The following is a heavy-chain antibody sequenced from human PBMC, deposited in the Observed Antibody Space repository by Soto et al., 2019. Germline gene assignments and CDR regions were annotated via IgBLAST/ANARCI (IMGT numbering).Heavy chain of an antibody. D-gene: IGHD2-8*02. J-gene: IGHJ2*01. Sequence: SETLSLTCAVSGYSFSSDYSICRYTYWDWMRQPPGRGLECIGSIYNSMSPSYNPSLKSRVTMSVDTSKSQFSLKLSSVTAADTAIYYCARTSSSVVSLGGGWHFDPWGPGTLVTVSS. CDR2: IYNSMSP. CDR3: ARTSSSVVSLGGGWHFDP. CDR1: GYSFSSDYSICRYTY. V-gene: IGHV4-38-2*01.